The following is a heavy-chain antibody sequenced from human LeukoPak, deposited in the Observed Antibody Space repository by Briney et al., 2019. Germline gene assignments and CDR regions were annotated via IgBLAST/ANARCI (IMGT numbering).Heavy chain of an antibody. CDR1: GFTFSGSA. Sequence: GGSLRLSCAASGFTFSGSALHWVRQASGKGLEWVGRIRSTANGYATAYAASVKGRFTISRDDSKNTAYLQMDSLRAEDTAVYYCARDQTVGSYGSGSYYGEIDYWGQGTLVTVSS. CDR2: IRSTANGYAT. J-gene: IGHJ4*02. CDR3: ARDQTVGSYGSGSYYGEIDY. V-gene: IGHV3-73*01. D-gene: IGHD3-10*01.